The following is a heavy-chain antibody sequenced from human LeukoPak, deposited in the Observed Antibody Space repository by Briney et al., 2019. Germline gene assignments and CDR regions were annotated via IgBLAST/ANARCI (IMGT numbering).Heavy chain of an antibody. D-gene: IGHD3-22*01. CDR1: GYTFTSYG. CDR3: ARESAYYFDSSCYYSLAFDI. J-gene: IGHJ3*02. Sequence: ASVKVSCKASGYTFTSYGISLVRQAPGQGLEWMGWISAYNGNTNYAQKLQGRVTMTTDTSTSTAYMGLRSLRSDDTAVYYCARESAYYFDSSCYYSLAFDIWGQGTMVTVSS. V-gene: IGHV1-18*01. CDR2: ISAYNGNT.